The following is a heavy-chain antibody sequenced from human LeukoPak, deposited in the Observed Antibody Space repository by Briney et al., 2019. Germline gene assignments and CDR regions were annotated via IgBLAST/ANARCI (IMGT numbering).Heavy chain of an antibody. CDR3: ARGPLTTVTPFDY. CDR1: GFTFSSYS. Sequence: GGSLRLSCAASGFTFSSYSMNWVRQAPGKGLEWVSSISSSSSYIYYADSVKGRFTISRDSAKNSLYLQMNSLRAEDTAVYYCARGPLTTVTPFDYWGQGTLVTVSS. V-gene: IGHV3-21*01. CDR2: ISSSSSYI. D-gene: IGHD4-17*01. J-gene: IGHJ4*02.